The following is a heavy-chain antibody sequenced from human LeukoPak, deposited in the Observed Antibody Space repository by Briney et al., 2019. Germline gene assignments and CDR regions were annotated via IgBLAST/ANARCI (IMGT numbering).Heavy chain of an antibody. CDR1: GGSISSYY. CDR3: ARAFSSGWYPYSIGGLWFDY. J-gene: IGHJ4*02. CDR2: IYYTGST. V-gene: IGHV4-59*01. D-gene: IGHD6-19*01. Sequence: SETLSLTCTVSGGSISSYYWSWIRQPPGKGLEWIGNIYYTGSTNYNPSLKSRVTISVDTSKNQFSLKLSSVTAADTAVYYCARAFSSGWYPYSIGGLWFDYWGQGTLVTVSS.